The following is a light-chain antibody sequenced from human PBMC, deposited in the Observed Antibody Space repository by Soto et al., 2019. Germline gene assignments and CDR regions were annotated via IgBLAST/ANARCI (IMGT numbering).Light chain of an antibody. CDR1: QSINSW. J-gene: IGKJ1*01. Sequence: DIQMTQSPSTLSASVGDRVTITCRASQSINSWLAWYQQKPGKAPKLLIYKASSLESGVPSRFSGSGSGTEFTLTISSRQPDDFATYYCQQYDSYSWTFGQGTKVEVK. CDR3: QQYDSYSWT. V-gene: IGKV1-5*03. CDR2: KAS.